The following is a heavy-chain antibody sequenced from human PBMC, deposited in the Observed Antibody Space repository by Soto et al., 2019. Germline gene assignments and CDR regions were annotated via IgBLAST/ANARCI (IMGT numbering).Heavy chain of an antibody. D-gene: IGHD3-3*01. CDR1: GGSIGSGGYS. V-gene: IGHV4-30-2*01. CDR3: ARGKVFGLPPRDPWFDP. CDR2: IYHSGST. Sequence: QLQLQESGSGLVKPSQTLSLTCAVSGGSIGSGGYSWSWIRQPPGKGLEWIGYIYHSGSTYYNPSLKSRVTISVDRSKNQFSPKLSSVTAADTAVYYCARGKVFGLPPRDPWFDPWGQGTLVTVSS. J-gene: IGHJ5*02.